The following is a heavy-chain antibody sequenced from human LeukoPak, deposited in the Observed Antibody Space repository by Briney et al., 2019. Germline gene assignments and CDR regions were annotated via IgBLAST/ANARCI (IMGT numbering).Heavy chain of an antibody. D-gene: IGHD2-2*01. CDR2: ISSSSSYI. V-gene: IGHV3-21*01. J-gene: IGHJ4*02. CDR1: EFTFSSYS. CDR3: ARDQLLSDY. Sequence: PGGSLRLSCAASEFTFSSYSMSWVRQAPGKGLEWVSSISSSSSYIYYADSVKGRFTISRDNAKNSLYLQMNSLRAEDTAVYYRARDQLLSDYWGQGTLVTVSS.